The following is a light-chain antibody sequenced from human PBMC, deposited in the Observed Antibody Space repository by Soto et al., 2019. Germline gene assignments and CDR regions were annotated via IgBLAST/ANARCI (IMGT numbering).Light chain of an antibody. J-gene: IGLJ1*01. CDR1: ISDVGTYNL. Sequence: QSALTQPASVSGSPAQSITISCTGTISDVGTYNLVSWFQQHPGKAPKLMIFEVSERHSGVSNRFSGSKSGNAASLTIAGLQAEDEADYYCCSYAGGGTYVFGTGTKLTVL. CDR3: CSYAGGGTYV. V-gene: IGLV2-23*02. CDR2: EVS.